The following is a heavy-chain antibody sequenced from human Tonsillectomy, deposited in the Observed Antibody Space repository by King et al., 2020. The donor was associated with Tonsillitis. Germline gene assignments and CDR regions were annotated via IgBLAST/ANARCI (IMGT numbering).Heavy chain of an antibody. Sequence: DVQLVQSGGGLVQPGGSLRLSCAASGFTVSSNYMSWVRQAPGKGLEWVSVIYSGGSTYYADSVKGRFTISRDNSKNTLFLQMNSLRAEDTAVYYCAAEIHIAAAGTWYYYMDVWGKGTTVTVSS. J-gene: IGHJ6*03. D-gene: IGHD6-13*01. CDR2: IYSGGST. CDR1: GFTVSSNY. V-gene: IGHV3-66*01. CDR3: AAEIHIAAAGTWYYYMDV.